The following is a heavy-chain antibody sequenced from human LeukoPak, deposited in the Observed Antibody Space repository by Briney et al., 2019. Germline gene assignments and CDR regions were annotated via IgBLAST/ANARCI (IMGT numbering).Heavy chain of an antibody. D-gene: IGHD1-1*01. CDR2: ILGSSSRT. CDR1: GFTFSSYA. V-gene: IGHV3-23*01. CDR3: ARDRTGPWNG. J-gene: IGHJ4*02. Sequence: PGGSLRLSCVGSGFTFSSYAMSWVRQAPGKGLEWVSSILGSSSRTHYADSVRGRFTISRDNSKNTLYLQMNSLRAEDTAVYYCARDRTGPWNGWGQGTLVTVSS.